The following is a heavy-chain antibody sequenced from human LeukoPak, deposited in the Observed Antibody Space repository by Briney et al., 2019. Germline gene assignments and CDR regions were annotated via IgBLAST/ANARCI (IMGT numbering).Heavy chain of an antibody. CDR2: INPNSGGT. V-gene: IGHV1-2*02. CDR3: ARDRSNTMIVVVPPYYFDY. Sequence: ASVKVSCKASGYTFTGYYMHWVRQAPGQGLEWMGWINPNSGGTNYAQKFQGRVTMTRDTSISTAYMELSRLRSDDTAVYYCARDRSNTMIVVVPPYYFDYWGQGTLVTVSS. CDR1: GYTFTGYY. J-gene: IGHJ4*02. D-gene: IGHD3-22*01.